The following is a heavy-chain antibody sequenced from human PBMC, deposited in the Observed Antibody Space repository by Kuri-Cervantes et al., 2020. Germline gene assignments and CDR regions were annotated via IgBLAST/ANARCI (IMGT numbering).Heavy chain of an antibody. CDR1: GFTFSDYY. CDR3: ARDQLLWFGENNWFDP. Sequence: ESLKISCAASGFTFSDYYMSWIRQPAGKGLEWIGRIYTSGSTNYNPSLKSRVTISVDTSKNQFSLKLSSVTAADTAVYYCARDQLLWFGENNWFDPWGQGTLVTVSS. V-gene: IGHV4-4*07. CDR2: IYTSGST. J-gene: IGHJ5*02. D-gene: IGHD3-10*01.